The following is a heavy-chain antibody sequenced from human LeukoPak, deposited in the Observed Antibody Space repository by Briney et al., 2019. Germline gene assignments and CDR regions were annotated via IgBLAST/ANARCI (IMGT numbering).Heavy chain of an antibody. V-gene: IGHV4-31*03. J-gene: IGHJ4*02. CDR2: IYYSGNT. CDR1: GGSVSSGGYY. D-gene: IGHD5/OR15-5a*01. Sequence: SETLSLTCTVSGGSVSSGGYYWNWIRQHPGKGLEWIGYIYYSGNTYYNPSLKSRVTISVDTSKNQFSLKLSSVTAADTAVYYCASGQFLVSNDYWGQGILVTVSS. CDR3: ASGQFLVSNDY.